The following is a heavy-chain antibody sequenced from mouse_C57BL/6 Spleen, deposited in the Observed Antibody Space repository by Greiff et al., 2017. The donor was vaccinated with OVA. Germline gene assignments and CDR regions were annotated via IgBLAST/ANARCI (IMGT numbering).Heavy chain of an antibody. V-gene: IGHV3-1*01. CDR1: GYSITSGYD. CDR3: ARLNFYYYGSRYFDV. Sequence: EVQLQESGPGMVKPSQSLSLTCTVTGYSITSGYDWHWIRHFPGNKLEWMGYISYSGSTNYNPSLKSRISITHDTSKNHFFLKLNSVTTEDTATYYCARLNFYYYGSRYFDVWGTGTTVTVSS. D-gene: IGHD1-1*01. J-gene: IGHJ1*03. CDR2: ISYSGST.